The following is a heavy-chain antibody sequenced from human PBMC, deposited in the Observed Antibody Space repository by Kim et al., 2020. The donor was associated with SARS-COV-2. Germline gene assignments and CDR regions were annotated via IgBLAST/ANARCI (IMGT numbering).Heavy chain of an antibody. J-gene: IGHJ4*02. Sequence: GKGRFTISRDNSKNTLYLQMNSLRAEDTAVYYCAREALLITMVRGVIFDYWGQGTLVTVSS. CDR3: AREALLITMVRGVIFDY. D-gene: IGHD3-10*01. V-gene: IGHV3-30*01.